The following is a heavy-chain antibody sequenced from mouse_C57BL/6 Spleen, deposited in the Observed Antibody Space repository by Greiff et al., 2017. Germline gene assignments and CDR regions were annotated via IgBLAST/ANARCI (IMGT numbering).Heavy chain of an antibody. D-gene: IGHD2-4*01. CDR2: ISYDGSN. CDR3: AKYDYVWYFDV. V-gene: IGHV3-6*01. Sequence: ESGPGLVKPSQSLSLTCSVTGYSITSGYYWNWIRQFPGNKLEWMGYISYDGSNNYNPSLKNRISITRDTSKNQFFLKLNSVTTEDTATYYCAKYDYVWYFDVWGTGTTVTVSA. J-gene: IGHJ1*03. CDR1: GYSITSGYY.